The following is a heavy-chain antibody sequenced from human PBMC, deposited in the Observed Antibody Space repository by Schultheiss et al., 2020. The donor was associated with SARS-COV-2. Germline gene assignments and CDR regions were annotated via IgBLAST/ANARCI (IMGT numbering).Heavy chain of an antibody. J-gene: IGHJ4*02. CDR1: GFTFSSSG. CDR2: ISSSSSTI. V-gene: IGHV3-48*01. Sequence: GGSLRLSCAASGFTFSSSGIHWVRQAPGKGLEWVSYISSSSSTIYYADSVKGRFTISRDNFKNTLYLEMSSLRAEDTAVYYCARDPKAVAGFNYLDDWGQGTLVTVSS. CDR3: ARDPKAVAGFNYLDD. D-gene: IGHD6-19*01.